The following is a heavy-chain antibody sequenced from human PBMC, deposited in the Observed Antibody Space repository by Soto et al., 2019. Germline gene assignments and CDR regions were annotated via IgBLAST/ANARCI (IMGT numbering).Heavy chain of an antibody. CDR1: GYTFTCYS. J-gene: IGHJ3*02. CDR2: INPSGGST. V-gene: IGHV1-46*01. Sequence: ASVKVSCKASGYTFTCYSMHWVRQAPGQGLEWMGIINPSGGSTSYAQKFQGRVTMTRDTSTSTVYMELSSLRSEDTAVYYCAVGCSGGSCYSDAFDIWGQGTMVTVSS. D-gene: IGHD2-15*01. CDR3: AVGCSGGSCYSDAFDI.